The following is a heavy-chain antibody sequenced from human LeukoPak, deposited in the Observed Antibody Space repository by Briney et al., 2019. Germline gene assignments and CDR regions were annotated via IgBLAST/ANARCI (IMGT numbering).Heavy chain of an antibody. CDR1: GGSISSSSYY. CDR2: IYHSGST. CDR3: ARGIQLWFHDY. Sequence: SETLSLTCTVSGGSISSSSYYWGWIRQPPGKGLEWIGYIYHSGSTYYNPSLKSRVTISVDRSKNQFSLKLSSVTAADTAVYYCARGIQLWFHDYWGQGTLVTVSS. J-gene: IGHJ4*02. V-gene: IGHV4-39*07. D-gene: IGHD5-18*01.